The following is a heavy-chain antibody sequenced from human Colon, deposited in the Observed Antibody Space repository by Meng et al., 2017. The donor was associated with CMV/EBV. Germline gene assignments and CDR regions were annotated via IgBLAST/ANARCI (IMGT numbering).Heavy chain of an antibody. J-gene: IGHJ6*02. CDR2: ITSSSNYI. CDR1: GFAFNNFR. V-gene: IGHV3-21*01. Sequence: GESLKISCAASGFAFNNFRMSWVRQAPGKGLEWVSAITSSSNYIYYADSVKGRFTISRDNTKNTLYLQMNSLSVEDTAVYYCSRGKDYYYYAMDVWGQGTTVTVSS. CDR3: SRGKDYYYYAMDV.